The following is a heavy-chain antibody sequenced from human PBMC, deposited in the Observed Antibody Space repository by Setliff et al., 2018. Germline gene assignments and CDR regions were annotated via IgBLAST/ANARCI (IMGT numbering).Heavy chain of an antibody. Sequence: SETLSLTCTVSGGSISSYYWSWIRQHAGKGLEWIGHIYIGGSANYNPPLKSRVTMSIDTSKNQFSLKLNSVTAADMAVYYCARVPGTTVPPDHFDYWGQGTLVTVSS. D-gene: IGHD4-17*01. CDR2: IYIGGSA. V-gene: IGHV4-4*07. CDR1: GGSISSYY. J-gene: IGHJ4*02. CDR3: ARVPGTTVPPDHFDY.